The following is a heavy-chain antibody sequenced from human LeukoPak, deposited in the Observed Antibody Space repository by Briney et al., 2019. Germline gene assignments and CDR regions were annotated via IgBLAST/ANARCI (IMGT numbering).Heavy chain of an antibody. J-gene: IGHJ4*02. Sequence: ASVKVSCKASGGTFSSYAISWVRQAPGQGLEWMGRIIPILGITNYALKFQGRVTITADKSTSTAYMELSSLRSEDTAVYYCARHELRSGYYFDYWGQGTLVTVSS. CDR2: IIPILGIT. D-gene: IGHD3-3*01. CDR1: GGTFSSYA. V-gene: IGHV1-69*04. CDR3: ARHELRSGYYFDY.